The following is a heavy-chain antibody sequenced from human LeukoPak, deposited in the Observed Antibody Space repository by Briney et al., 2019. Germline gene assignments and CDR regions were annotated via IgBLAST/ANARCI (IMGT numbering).Heavy chain of an antibody. V-gene: IGHV1-69*13. CDR1: GYTFTGYY. Sequence: GASVKVSCKASGYTFTGYYMHWVRQAPGQGLEWMGGIIPIFGTANYAQKFQGRVTITADESTSTAYMELSSLRSEDTAVYYCARDPLAVAGSGGDYWGQGTLVTVSS. J-gene: IGHJ4*02. CDR2: IIPIFGTA. D-gene: IGHD6-19*01. CDR3: ARDPLAVAGSGGDY.